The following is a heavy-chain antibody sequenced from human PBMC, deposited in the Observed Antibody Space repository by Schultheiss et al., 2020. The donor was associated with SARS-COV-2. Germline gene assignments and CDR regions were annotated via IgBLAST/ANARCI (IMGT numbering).Heavy chain of an antibody. J-gene: IGHJ4*02. CDR3: ARWGAGAKLDY. D-gene: IGHD1-26*01. CDR2: IWYDGSNK. CDR1: GFTFSSYS. V-gene: IGHV3-33*08. Sequence: GGSLRLSCAASGFTFSSYSMNWVRQAPGKGLEWVAVIWYDGSNKYYADSVKGRFTISRDNSNNMLYLQMNSLRAEDTAVYYCARWGAGAKLDYWGQGSPVTVSS.